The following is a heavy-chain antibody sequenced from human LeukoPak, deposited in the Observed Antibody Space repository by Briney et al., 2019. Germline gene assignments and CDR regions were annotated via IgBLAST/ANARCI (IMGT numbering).Heavy chain of an antibody. J-gene: IGHJ4*02. V-gene: IGHV4-34*01. CDR3: ARGVGRPAAIWEGVDY. CDR2: INHSGST. D-gene: IGHD2-2*01. CDR1: GGSFSGYY. Sequence: SETLSLTCAVYGGSFSGYYWSWIRQPPGKGLEWIGEINHSGSTNYNPSLKSRVTISVDTSKNQFSLKLSSVTAADTAVYYCARGVGRPAAIWEGVDYWGQGTLVTVSS.